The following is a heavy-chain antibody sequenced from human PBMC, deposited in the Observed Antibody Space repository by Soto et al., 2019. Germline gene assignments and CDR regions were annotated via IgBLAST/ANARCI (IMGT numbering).Heavy chain of an antibody. CDR1: GYTFTGYY. Sequence: ASVKVSCKASGYTFTGYYMHWVRQAPGQGLEWMGWINPNSGGTNYAQKFQGRVTMTRDTSISTAYMELSRLRSDDTAVYYCARTRGETYYYDSSGSLGYYGMDVWGQGTTVTVS. D-gene: IGHD3-22*01. V-gene: IGHV1-2*02. CDR3: ARTRGETYYYDSSGSLGYYGMDV. J-gene: IGHJ6*02. CDR2: INPNSGGT.